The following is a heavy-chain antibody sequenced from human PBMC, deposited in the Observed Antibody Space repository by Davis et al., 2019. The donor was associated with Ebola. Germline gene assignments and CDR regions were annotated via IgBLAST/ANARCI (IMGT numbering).Heavy chain of an antibody. Sequence: GESLKISCAASGFTFSSYAMSWVRQAPGKGLEWVGFIRSKAYGGTTEYAASVKGRFTISRDDSKSIAYLQMNSLKTEDTAVYYCTRETVTTYYYYGMDVWGQGTTVTVSS. CDR3: TRETVTTYYYYGMDV. D-gene: IGHD4-11*01. CDR1: GFTFSSYA. CDR2: IRSKAYGGTT. J-gene: IGHJ6*02. V-gene: IGHV3-49*04.